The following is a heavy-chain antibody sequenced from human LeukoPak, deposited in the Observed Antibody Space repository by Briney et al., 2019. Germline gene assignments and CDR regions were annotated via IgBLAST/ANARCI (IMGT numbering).Heavy chain of an antibody. V-gene: IGHV3-23*01. CDR3: AKDEDYMVSYNWFDP. J-gene: IGHJ5*02. CDR2: ISGSGGST. CDR1: GFTFSSYA. D-gene: IGHD4-11*01. Sequence: GGSLRLSCAASGFTFSSYAMSWVRQAPGKGLEWVSAISGSGGSTYYADSVKGRFTISRDNSKTTLYLQTNSLRAEDTVVYYCAKDEDYMVSYNWFDPWGQGTLVTVSS.